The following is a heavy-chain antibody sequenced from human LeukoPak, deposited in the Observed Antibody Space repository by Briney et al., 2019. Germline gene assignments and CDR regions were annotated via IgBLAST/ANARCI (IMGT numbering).Heavy chain of an antibody. Sequence: SLRLSCAASGFTFTTYGIHWVRQAPSNGLGWVAFIRYDVNNKYYTESLKGRFTISRDNSKNTLYLQMNSLRAEDTAVYYCAKDSKRWKTYYYASGSYYFDYWGQGTLVTVSS. CDR1: GFTFTTYG. CDR2: IRYDVNNK. J-gene: IGHJ4*02. V-gene: IGHV3-30*02. CDR3: AKDSKRWKTYYYASGSYYFDY. D-gene: IGHD3-10*01.